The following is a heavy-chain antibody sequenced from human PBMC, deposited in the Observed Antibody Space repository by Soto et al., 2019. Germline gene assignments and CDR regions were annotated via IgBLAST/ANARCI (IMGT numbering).Heavy chain of an antibody. CDR3: ARHGSPVGGYSGYDTYPDAFDI. CDR2: IYYSGST. V-gene: IGHV4-39*01. J-gene: IGHJ3*02. CDR1: GGSISSSSYY. D-gene: IGHD5-12*01. Sequence: PSETLSLTCTVSGGSISSSSYYWGWIRQPPGKGLEWIGSIYYSGSTYYNPSLKSRVTISVDTSKNQFSLKLSSVTAADTAVYYCARHGSPVGGYSGYDTYPDAFDIWGQGTMVTVSS.